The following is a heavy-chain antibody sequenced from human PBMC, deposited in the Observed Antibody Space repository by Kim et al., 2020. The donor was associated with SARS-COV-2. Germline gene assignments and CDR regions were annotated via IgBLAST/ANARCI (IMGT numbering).Heavy chain of an antibody. CDR2: ISYDGTFK. CDR1: GLSFNTYA. V-gene: IGHV3-30*14. D-gene: IGHD2-8*02. Sequence: GGSLRLSCAASGLSFNTYAFHWVRQTPDKRLEWLSYISYDGTFKFYADSLAGRLIISSDNTKNMIYLQIDSLRAEDTALYFCNTGIAATWGR. J-gene: IGHJ2*01. CDR3: NTGIAAT.